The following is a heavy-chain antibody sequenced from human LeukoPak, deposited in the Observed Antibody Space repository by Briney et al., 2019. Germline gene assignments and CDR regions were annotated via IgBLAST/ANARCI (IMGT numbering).Heavy chain of an antibody. CDR1: GFTFSSYA. D-gene: IGHD2-15*01. Sequence: GGSLRLSCAASGFTFSSYAMSWVRQAPGKGLEWVSAISGSGGSTYYADCVKGRFTISRDNSKNTLYLQMNSLRAEDTAVYYCAKGIVVVVAATFDYWGQGTLVTVSS. CDR2: ISGSGGST. J-gene: IGHJ4*02. V-gene: IGHV3-23*01. CDR3: AKGIVVVVAATFDY.